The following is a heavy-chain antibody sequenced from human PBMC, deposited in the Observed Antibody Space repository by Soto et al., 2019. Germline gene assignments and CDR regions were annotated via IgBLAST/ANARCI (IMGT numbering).Heavy chain of an antibody. CDR3: ARVGFTDSGYDWDNWFDP. CDR1: GGSISSGDYY. Sequence: QVQLQESGPGLVKPSQTLSLTCTVSGGSISSGDYYWSWIRQPPGKGLEWIGYIYYSGSTYYNPSLKSRVTISVDTSKHQFSLKLSSVTAADTAVYYCARVGFTDSGYDWDNWFDPWGQGTLVTVSS. J-gene: IGHJ5*02. CDR2: IYYSGST. D-gene: IGHD5-12*01. V-gene: IGHV4-30-4*01.